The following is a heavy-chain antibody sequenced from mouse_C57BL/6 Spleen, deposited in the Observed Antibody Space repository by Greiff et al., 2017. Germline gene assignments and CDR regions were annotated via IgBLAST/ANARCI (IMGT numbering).Heavy chain of an antibody. CDR2: SRNKANDYTT. J-gene: IGHJ4*01. CDR1: GFTFSDFY. CDR3: ARDLGAMDY. Sequence: EVNLVESGGGLVQSGRSLRLSCATSGFTFSDFYMEWVRQAPGKGLEWIAASRNKANDYTTEYSASVKGRFIVSRDTSQSILYLQMNALRAEDTAIYYCARDLGAMDYWGQGTSVTVSS. V-gene: IGHV7-1*01. D-gene: IGHD4-1*01.